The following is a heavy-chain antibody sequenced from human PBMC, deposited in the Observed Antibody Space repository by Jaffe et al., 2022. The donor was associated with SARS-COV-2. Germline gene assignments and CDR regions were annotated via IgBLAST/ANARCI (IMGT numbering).Heavy chain of an antibody. J-gene: IGHJ4*02. CDR3: ARRPGIVVVPAAPFDY. CDR2: INHSGST. Sequence: QVQLQQWGAGLLKPSETLSLTCAVYGGSFSGYYWSWIRQPPGKGLEWIGEINHSGSTNYNPSLKSRVTISVDTSKNQFSLKLSSVTAADTAVYYCARRPGIVVVPAAPFDYWGQGTLVTVSS. V-gene: IGHV4-34*01. D-gene: IGHD2-2*01. CDR1: GGSFSGYY.